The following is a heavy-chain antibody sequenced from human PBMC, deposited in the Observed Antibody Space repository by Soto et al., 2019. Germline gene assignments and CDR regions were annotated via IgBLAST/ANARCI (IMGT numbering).Heavy chain of an antibody. D-gene: IGHD3-22*01. CDR1: GGTFSSYA. Sequence: QVQLVQSGAEVKKPGSSVKVSCKASGGTFSSYAITWVRQAPGQGLEWTGGIIPTFGTANYAQKFQARVPITADESTSTDDMDLRSLRPEVTAVYYCARCRGPSSVYYPYRFDSWGQVALVTVSS. J-gene: IGHJ5*01. CDR3: ARCRGPSSVYYPYRFDS. V-gene: IGHV1-69*12. CDR2: IIPTFGTA.